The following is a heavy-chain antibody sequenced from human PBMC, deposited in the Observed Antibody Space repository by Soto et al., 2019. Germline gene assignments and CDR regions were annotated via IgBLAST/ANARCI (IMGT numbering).Heavy chain of an antibody. Sequence: GGSLRLSCAASGFTFSGSAMHWVRQASGKGLEWVGRIRSKANSYATAYAASVKGRFTISRDDSKNTAYLQMNSLKTEDTAVYYCTRPLLYCSSTSCYNDWFDPWGRGTLVTVSS. CDR2: IRSKANSYAT. D-gene: IGHD2-2*02. CDR3: TRPLLYCSSTSCYNDWFDP. CDR1: GFTFSGSA. V-gene: IGHV3-73*01. J-gene: IGHJ5*02.